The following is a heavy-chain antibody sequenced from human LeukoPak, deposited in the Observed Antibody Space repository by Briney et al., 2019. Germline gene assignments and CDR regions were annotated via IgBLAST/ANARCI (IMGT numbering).Heavy chain of an antibody. CDR1: GFTVSSNY. J-gene: IGHJ4*02. D-gene: IGHD3-10*01. V-gene: IGHV3-53*01. CDR2: IYSGGST. Sequence: PGGSLRLSCAASGFTVSSNYMSWVRQAPGKGLEWVSVIYSGGSTYYADSVKGRFTISRDNSKSTLYLQMNSLRAEDTAVYYCARGRPYYYGSGAYYFDYWGQGTLVTVSS. CDR3: ARGRPYYYGSGAYYFDY.